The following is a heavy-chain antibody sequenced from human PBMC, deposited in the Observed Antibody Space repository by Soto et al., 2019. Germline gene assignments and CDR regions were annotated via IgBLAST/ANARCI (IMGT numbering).Heavy chain of an antibody. D-gene: IGHD6-6*01. V-gene: IGHV4-34*01. CDR2: INHSGST. CDR3: ARVEAARPHDY. CDR1: GRSFSGYY. J-gene: IGHJ4*02. Sequence: QVQLQQWGAGLLKPSETLSLTCAVYGRSFSGYYWSWIRQPPGKGLEWIGEINHSGSTNYNPSLKSRVTISVDTSKNQFSLKLSSVTAADTAVYYCARVEAARPHDYWGQGTLVTVSS.